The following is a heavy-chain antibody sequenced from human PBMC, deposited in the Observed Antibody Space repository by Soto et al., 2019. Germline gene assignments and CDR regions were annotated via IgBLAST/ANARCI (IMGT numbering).Heavy chain of an antibody. CDR3: ARDQGRDGYNFFDY. Sequence: PSETLSLTCTVSGGSISSGDYYWSWIRQPPGKGLEWIGYIYYSGSTYYNPSPKSRVTISVDTSKNQFSLKLSSVTAADTAVYYCARDQGRDGYNFFDYWGQGTLVTVSS. CDR1: GGSISSGDYY. CDR2: IYYSGST. D-gene: IGHD5-12*01. V-gene: IGHV4-30-4*01. J-gene: IGHJ4*02.